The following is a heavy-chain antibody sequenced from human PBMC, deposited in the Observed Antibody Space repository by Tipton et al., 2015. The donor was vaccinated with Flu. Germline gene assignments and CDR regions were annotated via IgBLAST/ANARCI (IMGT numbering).Heavy chain of an antibody. Sequence: TLSLTCAVYGGSFSGYYWSWIRQPPGKGLEWIGEITHSGGTNYNPSLKSRVTISVDTSKKQFSLKMSSVTAADTAVYYCARVSAAIDSWGQGTLVTVSS. CDR1: GGSFSGYY. V-gene: IGHV4-34*01. J-gene: IGHJ5*01. CDR2: ITHSGGT. D-gene: IGHD2-2*01. CDR3: ARVSAAIDS.